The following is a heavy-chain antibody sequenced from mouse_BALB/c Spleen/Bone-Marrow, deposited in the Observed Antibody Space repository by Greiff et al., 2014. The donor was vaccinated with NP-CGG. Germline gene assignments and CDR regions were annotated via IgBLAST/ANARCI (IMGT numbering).Heavy chain of an antibody. V-gene: IGHV10-1*02. D-gene: IGHD2-10*02. CDR3: VRHGYGNYGAMDY. J-gene: IGHJ4*01. CDR2: IRSKSNNYAT. Sequence: EVMLVESGGGLVQPKGSLKLSCAASGFTFNTYAMIWVRQAPGKGLEWVARIRSKSNNYATYHADSVKDRFTISRDDSQSMLYLQMNNLKTEDTAMYYCVRHGYGNYGAMDYWGQGTSVTVSS. CDR1: GFTFNTYA.